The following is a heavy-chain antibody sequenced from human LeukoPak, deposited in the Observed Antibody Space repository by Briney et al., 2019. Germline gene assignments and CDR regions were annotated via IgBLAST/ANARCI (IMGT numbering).Heavy chain of an antibody. Sequence: GASVKVSCTASGYTFTSYDINWVRQATGQGLEWMGWMNPNSGNTGYAQKFQGRVTMTRNTSISTAYMELSSLRSEDTAVYYCARGSMIVVVITSPSDAFDIWGQGTMVTVSS. V-gene: IGHV1-8*01. CDR2: MNPNSGNT. D-gene: IGHD3-22*01. CDR3: ARGSMIVVVITSPSDAFDI. J-gene: IGHJ3*02. CDR1: GYTFTSYD.